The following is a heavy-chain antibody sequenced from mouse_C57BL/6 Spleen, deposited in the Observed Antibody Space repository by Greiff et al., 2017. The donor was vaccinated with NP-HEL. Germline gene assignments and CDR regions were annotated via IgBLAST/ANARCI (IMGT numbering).Heavy chain of an antibody. V-gene: IGHV1-55*01. J-gene: IGHJ2*01. Sequence: VQLQQPGAELVKPGASVKMSCKASGYTFISYWITWVKQRPGQGLEWIGDIYPGSGSTNFNEKFKSKATLNVDTSSSTAYMQLSSLTSEDSAVYYCATDYYGSSPYYFDYWGQGTTLTVSS. CDR1: GYTFISYW. D-gene: IGHD1-1*01. CDR3: ATDYYGSSPYYFDY. CDR2: IYPGSGST.